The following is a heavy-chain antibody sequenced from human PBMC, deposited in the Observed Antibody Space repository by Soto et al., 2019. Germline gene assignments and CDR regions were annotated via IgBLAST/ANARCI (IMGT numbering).Heavy chain of an antibody. J-gene: IGHJ4*02. CDR1: GFTFDDNA. Sequence: GGSLRLSCAVSGFTFDDNAMHWVRQAPEKGLEWVSGINWKSDIGYADSVRGRFTISRDKAENSLYLQMNSLRAEDTALYYCAIPQDRGGRTTFIYWGQGTQVTVSS. D-gene: IGHD3-16*01. CDR2: INWKSDI. CDR3: AIPQDRGGRTTFIY. V-gene: IGHV3-9*01.